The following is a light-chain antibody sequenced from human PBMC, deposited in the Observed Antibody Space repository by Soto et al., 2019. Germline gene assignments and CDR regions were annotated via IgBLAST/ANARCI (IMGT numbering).Light chain of an antibody. CDR1: SSNIGAGYD. CDR2: GNT. Sequence: QSVLTQPPSVSGAPGQRVTISCTGSSSNIGAGYDVHWYQQLPGTAPTLLISGNTDPTSGVPDRFSGSKSGTSASLAITGLQIEYKDDYYGQSFDSSLPDWVFGGGTKLTVL. V-gene: IGLV1-40*01. J-gene: IGLJ3*02. CDR3: QSFDSSLPDWV.